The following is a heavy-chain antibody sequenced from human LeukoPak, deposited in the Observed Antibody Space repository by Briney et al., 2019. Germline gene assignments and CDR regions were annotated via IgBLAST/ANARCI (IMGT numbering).Heavy chain of an antibody. Sequence: GGSLRLSCAASGFTVSSNYMSWVRQAPGKGLEWVSVIYSSGSTYYTDSVRGRFTISRDNSKNTLHLQMNTLRAEDTAVYYCASRIATAGSVDYWGQGTLVTVSS. CDR3: ASRIATAGSVDY. J-gene: IGHJ4*02. V-gene: IGHV3-53*01. CDR1: GFTVSSNY. CDR2: IYSSGST. D-gene: IGHD6-13*01.